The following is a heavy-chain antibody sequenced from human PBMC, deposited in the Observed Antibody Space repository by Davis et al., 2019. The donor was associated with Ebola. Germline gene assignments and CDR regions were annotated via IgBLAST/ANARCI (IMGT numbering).Heavy chain of an antibody. D-gene: IGHD6-19*01. Sequence: GESLKISCAASGFTFSGSAMHWVRQASGKGLEWVGRIRSKANSYATAYAASVKGRFTISRDDSKNTAYLQMNSLKTEDTDVYYCNSAVAGTGGDYWGQGTLVTVSS. CDR1: GFTFSGSA. V-gene: IGHV3-73*01. J-gene: IGHJ4*02. CDR2: IRSKANSYAT. CDR3: NSAVAGTGGDY.